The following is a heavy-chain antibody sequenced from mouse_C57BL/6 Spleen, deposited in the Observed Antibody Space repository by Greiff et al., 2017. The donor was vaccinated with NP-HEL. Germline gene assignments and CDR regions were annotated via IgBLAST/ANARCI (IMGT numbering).Heavy chain of an antibody. CDR3: TGRGTGTGFAY. CDR2: IDPETGGT. Sequence: QVQLQQSGAELVRPGASVTLSCKASGYTFTDYEMHWVKQTPVHGLEWIGAIDPETGGTAYNQKFKGKAILTADKSSSTAYMELRSLTSEDSAVYYCTGRGTGTGFAYWGQGTLVTVSA. CDR1: GYTFTDYE. V-gene: IGHV1-15*01. J-gene: IGHJ3*01. D-gene: IGHD4-1*01.